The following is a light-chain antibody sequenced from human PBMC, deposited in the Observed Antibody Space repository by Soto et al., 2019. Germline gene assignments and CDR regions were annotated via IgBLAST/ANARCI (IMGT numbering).Light chain of an antibody. V-gene: IGLV2-11*01. CDR1: SSDVGGYNY. J-gene: IGLJ2*01. CDR2: DVN. Sequence: QSALTQPRSVSGSPGQSVTISCTGSSSDVGGYNYVSWYKQHPGKAPKVMIYDVNKRPSGVPDRFSGSKSGNTASLTISGRQADDEADYYCCSYAGSYTVIFGGGTQLTVL. CDR3: CSYAGSYTVI.